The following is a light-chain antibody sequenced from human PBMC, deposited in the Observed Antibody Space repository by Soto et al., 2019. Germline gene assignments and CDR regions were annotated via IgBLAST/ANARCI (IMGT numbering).Light chain of an antibody. CDR3: HSYAGTRGV. J-gene: IGLJ3*02. CDR2: DVS. CDR1: SSDVGGYNS. Sequence: QSVLTQPPSASGSPGQSVPISCTGTSSDVGGYNSVSWYQQHPGKAPKFMIYDVSKRPSGVPDRFSGSKSGNTASLTVSGLQAEDEADYFCHSYAGTRGVFGGGTQLTVL. V-gene: IGLV2-8*01.